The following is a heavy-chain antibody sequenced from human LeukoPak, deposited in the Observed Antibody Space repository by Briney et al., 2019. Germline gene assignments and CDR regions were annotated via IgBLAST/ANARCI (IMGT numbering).Heavy chain of an antibody. CDR2: ISYRGST. CDR3: ARGHSWGDFDY. CDR1: GGSVTSGSYY. D-gene: IGHD2-15*01. Sequence: KPSETLSLTCSVSGGSVTSGSYYWNWIRQPPGKELEWIGYISYRGSTNYNPSLKSRVTVSVDTSKNQFSLKLSSVTAADTAVYYCARGHSWGDFDYWGQGTLVTVSS. J-gene: IGHJ4*02. V-gene: IGHV4-61*01.